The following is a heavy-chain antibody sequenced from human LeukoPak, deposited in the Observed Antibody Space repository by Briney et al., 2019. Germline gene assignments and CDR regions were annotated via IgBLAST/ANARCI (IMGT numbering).Heavy chain of an antibody. D-gene: IGHD3-10*01. Sequence: ASAKVSCKASGYTFAGYYMHWVRQAPGQGLEWMGRINPNSGGTNYAQKFQGRVTMTRDTSISTAYMELSRLRSDDTAVYYCARVYYYGSGSSRGGFGYWGQGTLVTVSS. CDR1: GYTFAGYY. CDR2: INPNSGGT. CDR3: ARVYYYGSGSSRGGFGY. J-gene: IGHJ4*02. V-gene: IGHV1-2*06.